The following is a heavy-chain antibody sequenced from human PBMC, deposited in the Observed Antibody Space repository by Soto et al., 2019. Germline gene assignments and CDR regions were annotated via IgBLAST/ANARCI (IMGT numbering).Heavy chain of an antibody. V-gene: IGHV4-34*01. CDR1: GGSFSGYY. D-gene: IGHD3-3*01. Sequence: SETLSLTCAVYGGSFSGYYWSWIRQPPGKGLEWIGEINHSGNTNYNPSLESRVTISVDTSKNQFSLKLSSVTAADTAVYYCARGGLRFLEWLSMGPYYYGMDVWGQGTTVTVSS. CDR2: INHSGNT. CDR3: ARGGLRFLEWLSMGPYYYGMDV. J-gene: IGHJ6*02.